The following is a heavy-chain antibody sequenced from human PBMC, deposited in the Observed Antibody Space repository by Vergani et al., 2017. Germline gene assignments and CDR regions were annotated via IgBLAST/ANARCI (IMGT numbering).Heavy chain of an antibody. D-gene: IGHD5-18*01. J-gene: IGHJ4*02. CDR1: GGSISSGYYY. Sequence: QVQLKESGPGLVKPSQTLSVTCTVSGGSISSGYYYWGWIRQSPGKGLEWLGHIHNSGSASYKQSLKSRVTISGDTAKNQFSLRLSSVTAADTAFYYCVRDTLLGYNYGSFDFWGQGTLVTVSS. CDR3: VRDTLLGYNYGSFDF. CDR2: IHNSGSA. V-gene: IGHV4-30-4*08.